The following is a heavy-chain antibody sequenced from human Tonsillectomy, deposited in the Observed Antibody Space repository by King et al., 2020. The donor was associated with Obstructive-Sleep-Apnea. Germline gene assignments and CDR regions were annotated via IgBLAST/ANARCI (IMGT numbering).Heavy chain of an antibody. D-gene: IGHD4-23*01. CDR2: IYPGDSDT. V-gene: IGHV5-51*01. CDR3: ARTAGDKRRAPAFDI. Sequence: VQLVESGAEVKKPGESLKISCKGSGYSFASYWIGWVRQMPGKGLEWMGIIYPGDSDTRYSPSFRGQVTISADKSISTAYLQWSSLKASDTAMYYCARTAGDKRRAPAFDIWGQGTMVTVSS. J-gene: IGHJ3*02. CDR1: GYSFASYW.